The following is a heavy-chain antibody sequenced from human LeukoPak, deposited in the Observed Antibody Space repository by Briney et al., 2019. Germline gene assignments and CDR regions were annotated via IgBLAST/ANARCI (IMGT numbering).Heavy chain of an antibody. D-gene: IGHD3-22*01. J-gene: IGHJ4*02. Sequence: GGSLRLSCAASGFTFSSYARSWVRQAPGKGLEWVSAISGGGGSTYYADSVKGRFTISRDNSKNTLYLQMNSLRAEDTAVYYCAKDRIHRPTNYYDSSGYYFGPYFDYWGQGTLVTVSS. CDR2: ISGGGGST. CDR3: AKDRIHRPTNYYDSSGYYFGPYFDY. CDR1: GFTFSSYA. V-gene: IGHV3-23*01.